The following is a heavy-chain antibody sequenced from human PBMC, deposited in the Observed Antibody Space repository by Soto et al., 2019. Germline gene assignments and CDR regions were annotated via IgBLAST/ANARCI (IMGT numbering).Heavy chain of an antibody. J-gene: IGHJ3*02. CDR1: GYTFTSYD. D-gene: IGHD3-9*01. CDR3: ARPTITNDAFDI. V-gene: IGHV1-8*01. Sequence: ASVKVSCKASGYTFTSYDINWVRQATGQGLEWMGWVTPNSGNTGYAQKFQGRVTMTRSTSMSTAYMELSSLKSEDTAVYYCARPTITNDAFDIWGQGTMVTVSS. CDR2: VTPNSGNT.